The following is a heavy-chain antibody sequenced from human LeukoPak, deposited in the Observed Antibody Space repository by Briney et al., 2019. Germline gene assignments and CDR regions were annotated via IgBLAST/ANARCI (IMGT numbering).Heavy chain of an antibody. J-gene: IGHJ4*02. Sequence: GESLRISCKGSGYSFTSYWISWVRQMPGKGLEWMGRIDPSDSYTNYSPSFQGHVTISADKSISTAYLQWSSLKASDTAMYYCARHRHYYDSSGYDCDYWDQGTLVTVSS. D-gene: IGHD3-22*01. V-gene: IGHV5-10-1*01. CDR3: ARHRHYYDSSGYDCDY. CDR1: GYSFTSYW. CDR2: IDPSDSYT.